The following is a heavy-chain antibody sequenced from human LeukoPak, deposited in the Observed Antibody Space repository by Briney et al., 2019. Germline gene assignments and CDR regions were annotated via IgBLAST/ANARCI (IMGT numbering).Heavy chain of an antibody. Sequence: PGGSLRLSCAASGFTFTTYGMHWVRQAPGKGLEWVAFIRYDGSNENYADSVKGRFTISRDNSRKTLYSQMNSLRVEDTAVYYCAKDPPDTAMPIGGDFWGQGTLVTVSS. J-gene: IGHJ4*02. V-gene: IGHV3-30*02. CDR2: IRYDGSNE. CDR1: GFTFTTYG. D-gene: IGHD5-18*01. CDR3: AKDPPDTAMPIGGDF.